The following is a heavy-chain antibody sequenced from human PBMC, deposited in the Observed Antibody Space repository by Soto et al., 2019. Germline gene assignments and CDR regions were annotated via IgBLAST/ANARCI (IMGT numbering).Heavy chain of an antibody. CDR1: GFTFSSYG. Sequence: PGGSLRLSCAASGFTFSSYGMHWVRQAPGKGLEWVAVISYDGSNKYYADSVKGRFTISRDNSKNTLYLQMNSLRAEDTAVYYCAKDHYYGVEPRAPRRQNYYYYYGMDVWGQGTTVTVSS. J-gene: IGHJ6*02. CDR3: AKDHYYGVEPRAPRRQNYYYYYGMDV. V-gene: IGHV3-30*18. D-gene: IGHD3-22*01. CDR2: ISYDGSNK.